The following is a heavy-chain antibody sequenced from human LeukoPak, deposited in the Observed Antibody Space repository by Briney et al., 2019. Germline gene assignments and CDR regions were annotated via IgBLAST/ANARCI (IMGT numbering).Heavy chain of an antibody. Sequence: GGSLRLSCAASGFTFSSYGIHWVRQAPGKGLEWVAVVWYDGKNKFYGDSVKGRFTISRDNSKNTVDLQMNSLRVEDTAVYYCAKRGTRATHGMDVWGQGTTVTVSS. CDR3: AKRGTRATHGMDV. D-gene: IGHD3-16*01. J-gene: IGHJ6*02. CDR1: GFTFSSYG. V-gene: IGHV3-33*06. CDR2: VWYDGKNK.